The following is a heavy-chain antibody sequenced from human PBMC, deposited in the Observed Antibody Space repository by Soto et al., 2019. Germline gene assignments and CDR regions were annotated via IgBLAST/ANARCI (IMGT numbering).Heavy chain of an antibody. V-gene: IGHV4-38-2*01. Sequence: SETLSLTCAVSGYSISSGYHWGWIRQPPGKGLEWLGSVHHSGSTYYNPSLKSRLTISVDKSKNQFSLNLTSVTAADTAVYYCARQDRVVVEGGWFDPWGQGTLVTVSS. J-gene: IGHJ5*02. D-gene: IGHD2-15*01. CDR1: GYSISSGYH. CDR3: ARQDRVVVEGGWFDP. CDR2: VHHSGST.